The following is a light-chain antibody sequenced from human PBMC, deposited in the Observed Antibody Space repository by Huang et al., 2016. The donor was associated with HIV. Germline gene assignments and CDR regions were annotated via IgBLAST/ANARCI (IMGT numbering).Light chain of an antibody. CDR1: QAISNY. CDR2: AAS. CDR3: QKYDSAPRT. Sequence: DVQMTQSPPSLSASVGDRVTITCRANQAISNYLAGYQLTPGKVPKLLIYAASTLQSGVPSRFSGSGSGTQFTLTISSLQPEDGGIYFCQKYDSAPRTFGQGTRVELK. J-gene: IGKJ1*01. V-gene: IGKV1-27*01.